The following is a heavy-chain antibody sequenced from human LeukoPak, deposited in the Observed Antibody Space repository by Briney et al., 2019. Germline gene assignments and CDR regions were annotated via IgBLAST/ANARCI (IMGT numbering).Heavy chain of an antibody. CDR2: ISPSGNT. J-gene: IGHJ4*02. V-gene: IGHV4-34*01. D-gene: IGHD4-11*01. Sequence: PSETLSLTCGVYGGSSSDYYWAWIRQPPGKSLEWVGEISPSGNTQYNPSLKSRVTISLDASKSQFYLKLNSVTAADTAVYYCARRVRSADYRLDYWGQGTLVTVSS. CDR1: GGSSSDYY. CDR3: ARRVRSADYRLDY.